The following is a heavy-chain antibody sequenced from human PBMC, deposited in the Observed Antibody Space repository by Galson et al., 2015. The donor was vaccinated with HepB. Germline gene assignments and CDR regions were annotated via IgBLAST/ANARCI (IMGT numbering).Heavy chain of an antibody. CDR2: IGTAGDP. CDR3: ARSGYSGYDSGWFDP. D-gene: IGHD5-12*01. J-gene: IGHJ5*02. V-gene: IGHV3-13*05. Sequence: SLRLSCAASGFTFSSCDMHWVRQATGKGLEWVSAIGTAGDPYYPGSVKGRFTISRENAKNTLYLQMNSLRAEDTAVYYCARSGYSGYDSGWFDPWGQGTLVTVSS. CDR1: GFTFSSCD.